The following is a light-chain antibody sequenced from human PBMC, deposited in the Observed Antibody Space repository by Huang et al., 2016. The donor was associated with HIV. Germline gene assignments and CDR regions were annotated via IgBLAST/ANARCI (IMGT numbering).Light chain of an antibody. CDR1: PAIGHS. CDR3: QQLRSYPLT. J-gene: IGKJ4*01. V-gene: IGKV1-13*02. CDR2: GGS. Sequence: AIQLTQSPSSVSASVGDRVPVTCRASPAIGHSLAWYQHKPGKAPKLLIYGGSILQSGVSPRFSGNGSGTDFSLTISSLRSEDFATYFCQQLRSYPLTFGGGTDV.